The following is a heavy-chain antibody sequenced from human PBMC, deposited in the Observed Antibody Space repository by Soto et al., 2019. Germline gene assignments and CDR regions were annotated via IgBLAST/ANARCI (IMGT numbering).Heavy chain of an antibody. CDR3: AKNGLSNSPSAIDS. V-gene: IGHV3-23*01. D-gene: IGHD1-1*01. CDR2: ISGNGRNT. J-gene: IGHJ4*02. CDR1: GFSFSNSG. Sequence: GSLRLSCVTSGFSFSNSGMRWVRQAPGKGLDWVSGISGNGRNTYYADSVKGRFLVSRDNSGNTLFLQMNSLRAEDTAIYFCAKNGLSNSPSAIDSWGQGTLVTVSS.